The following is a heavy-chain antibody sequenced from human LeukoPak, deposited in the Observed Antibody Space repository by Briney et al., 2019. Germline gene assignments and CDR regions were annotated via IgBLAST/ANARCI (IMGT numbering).Heavy chain of an antibody. CDR2: ISAYNGNT. V-gene: IGHV1-18*01. CDR3: AREMLGYANYYYMDV. CDR1: GYTFTSYG. D-gene: IGHD2-8*01. J-gene: IGHJ6*03. Sequence: ASVKVSCKASGYTFTSYGISWVRQAPGQGLEWMGWISAYNGNTNYAHNLQGRVTMTTDTSTSTAYIELRSLRSDDAAVYYCAREMLGYANYYYMDVWGKGTTVTVSS.